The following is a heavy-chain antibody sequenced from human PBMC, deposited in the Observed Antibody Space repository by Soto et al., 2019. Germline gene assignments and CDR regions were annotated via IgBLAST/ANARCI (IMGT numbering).Heavy chain of an antibody. Sequence: QVQLQESGPGLVKPSETLSLSCTVSGGAISGYYWTWIRQPAGKGLEWIGRIYSSGSTKYNPSLQSRVTVSLDPSKNQSSLRLTSVPAAATAVYSWARGQLFSDGFDFWAQATLVSVSS. CDR1: GGAISGYY. CDR3: ARGQLFSDGFDF. D-gene: IGHD5-18*01. V-gene: IGHV4-4*07. J-gene: IGHJ5*01. CDR2: IYSSGST.